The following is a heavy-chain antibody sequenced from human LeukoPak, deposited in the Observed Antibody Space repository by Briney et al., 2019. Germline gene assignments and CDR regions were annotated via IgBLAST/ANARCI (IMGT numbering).Heavy chain of an antibody. D-gene: IGHD3-9*01. CDR2: INTNTGNP. Sequence: ASVKVSCKASGYTFTSYGISWVRQAPGQGLEWMGWINTNTGNPTYAQGFTGRFVFPLDTSVSTAYLQISSLKAEDTAVYYCAREDLRYYDYWGQGTLVTVSS. J-gene: IGHJ4*02. CDR1: GYTFTSYG. CDR3: AREDLRYYDY. V-gene: IGHV7-4-1*02.